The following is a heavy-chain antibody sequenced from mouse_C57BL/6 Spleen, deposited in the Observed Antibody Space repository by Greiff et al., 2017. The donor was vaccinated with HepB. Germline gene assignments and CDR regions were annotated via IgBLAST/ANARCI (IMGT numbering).Heavy chain of an antibody. D-gene: IGHD4-1*01. Sequence: VKLQQPGAELVKPGASVKLSCKASGYTFTSYWMQWVNQRPGQGLEWIGEIDPSDSYTNYNQKFKGKATLTVDTSSSTAYMQLSSLTSEDSAVYYCARFAGTGLDYWGQGTTLTVSS. CDR2: IDPSDSYT. CDR3: ARFAGTGLDY. V-gene: IGHV1-50*01. CDR1: GYTFTSYW. J-gene: IGHJ2*01.